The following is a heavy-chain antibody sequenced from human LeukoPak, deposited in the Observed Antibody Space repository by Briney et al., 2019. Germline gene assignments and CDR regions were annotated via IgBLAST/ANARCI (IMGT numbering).Heavy chain of an antibody. V-gene: IGHV4-34*01. J-gene: IGHJ4*02. D-gene: IGHD6-13*01. CDR1: GGSFSGYY. CDR3: ARRAPAAAGRGTYYFDY. CDR2: INHSGSA. Sequence: SETLSLTCAVYGGSFSGYYWSWIRQPPGKGLEWIGEINHSGSANYNPSLKSRVTISVDTSKNQFSLKLSSVTAADTAVYYCARRAPAAAGRGTYYFDYWGQGTLVTVSS.